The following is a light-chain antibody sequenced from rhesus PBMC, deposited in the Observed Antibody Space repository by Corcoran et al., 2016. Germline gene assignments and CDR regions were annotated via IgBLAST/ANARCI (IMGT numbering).Light chain of an antibody. CDR1: QGISNY. CDR3: QQYKSSPPFS. V-gene: IGKV1-25*01. Sequence: DIQLTQSPSSVSASVGDRVTITCRASQGISNYSAWYQQKPGKAPNLLIYYTTTLQSGVPSRFRGSGYGPEFRLTISSLQPDDFATYYVQQYKSSPPFSFGQGTKVEIK. J-gene: IGKJ2*01. CDR2: YTT.